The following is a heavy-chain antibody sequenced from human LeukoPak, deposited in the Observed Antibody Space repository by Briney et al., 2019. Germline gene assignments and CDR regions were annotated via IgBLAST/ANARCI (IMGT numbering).Heavy chain of an antibody. J-gene: IGHJ3*02. V-gene: IGHV4-39*07. CDR3: ARRGPLRAPNQPPGVAFDI. CDR2: MYYSGSI. CDR1: GVSISSSNYY. D-gene: IGHD2-2*01. Sequence: SETLSLTCTVSGVSISSSNYYWVWIRQPPSKGLEWIGSMYYSGSIFYNPSLKSRVTISINTSKNQFSLKVSSVTAADTAVYYCARRGPLRAPNQPPGVAFDIWGQGTMVTVSS.